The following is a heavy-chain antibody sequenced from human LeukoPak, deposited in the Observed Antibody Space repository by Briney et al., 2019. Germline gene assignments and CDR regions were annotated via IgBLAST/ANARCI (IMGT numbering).Heavy chain of an antibody. V-gene: IGHV3-7*01. CDR3: ARSLWPEDY. Sequence: GGSLRLSCAASGFTFSTYWMSWVRQAPGKGLEWVANINGDASDKNYVDSVKGRFAISRDNAKSSLYLQMTSLRVEDTAIYYCARSLWPEDYWGQGTLVTVSS. CDR2: INGDASDK. D-gene: IGHD2/OR15-2a*01. CDR1: GFTFSTYW. J-gene: IGHJ4*02.